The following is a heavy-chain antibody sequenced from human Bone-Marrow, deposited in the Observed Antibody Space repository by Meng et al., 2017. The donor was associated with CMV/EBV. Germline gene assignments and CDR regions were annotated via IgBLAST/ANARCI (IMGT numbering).Heavy chain of an antibody. CDR1: GGSISSYY. CDR3: ARDLLGFNGMDV. D-gene: IGHD2/OR15-2a*01. Sequence: SETLSLTCTVSGGSISSYYWSWIRQPPGKGLEWIGYIYYSGSTNYNPSLKSRVTISVDTSKNQFPLKLSSVTAADTAVYYCARDLLGFNGMDVWGQGTTVTVSS. V-gene: IGHV4-59*01. J-gene: IGHJ6*02. CDR2: IYYSGST.